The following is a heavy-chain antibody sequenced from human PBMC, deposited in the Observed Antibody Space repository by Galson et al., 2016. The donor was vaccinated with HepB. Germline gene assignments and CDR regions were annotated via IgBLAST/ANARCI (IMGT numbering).Heavy chain of an antibody. Sequence: QSGAEVKKPGESLKISCKDSGYRFTNYWIGWVRQMPGKGLEWVGIMYVGPSITRYSPSFQGQVTMSADKTINTAYLQWSSLKASDTAMYYCSKALDGTFYFDNWGQGTLVTVSS. CDR1: GYRFTNYW. D-gene: IGHD2/OR15-2a*01. CDR3: SKALDGTFYFDN. CDR2: MYVGPSIT. V-gene: IGHV5-51*01. J-gene: IGHJ4*02.